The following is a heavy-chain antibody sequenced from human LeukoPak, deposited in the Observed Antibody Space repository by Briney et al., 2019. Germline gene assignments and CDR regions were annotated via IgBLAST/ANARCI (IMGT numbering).Heavy chain of an antibody. CDR2: ISYIGST. CDR3: ARDLVTVTKGFDI. V-gene: IGHV4-59*11. CDR1: GNSFSCHY. D-gene: IGHD4-17*01. Sequence: PSETLSLTCTVSGNSFSCHYWTWIRQPPGKGMEWIGYISYIGSTNYNPSLKSRVTISIDTSKNQFSLKLTSVTAADTAVYYCARDLVTVTKGFDIWGQGTMVSVSS. J-gene: IGHJ3*02.